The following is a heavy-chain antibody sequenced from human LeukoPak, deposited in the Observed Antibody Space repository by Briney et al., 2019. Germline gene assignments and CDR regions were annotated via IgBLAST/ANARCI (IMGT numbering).Heavy chain of an antibody. J-gene: IGHJ5*02. D-gene: IGHD4-11*01. CDR1: GGSISSSSYY. CDR2: IYYSGST. V-gene: IGHV4-39*01. CDR3: AVGYSNEDLNNWFDP. Sequence: ASETLSLTCTVSGGSISSSSYYWGWIRQPPGKGLEWIGSIYYSGSTYYNPSLKSRVTISVDTSKNQFSLKLSSVTAADTAVYYCAVGYSNEDLNNWFDPWGQGTLVTVSS.